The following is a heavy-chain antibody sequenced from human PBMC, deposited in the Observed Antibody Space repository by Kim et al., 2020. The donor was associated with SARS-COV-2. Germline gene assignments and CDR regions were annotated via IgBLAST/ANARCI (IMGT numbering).Heavy chain of an antibody. V-gene: IGHV4-39*01. CDR3: HLGSSIAARPRAMDV. CDR1: GGSISSSSYY. CDR2: IYYSGST. Sequence: SETLSLTCTVSGGSISSSSYYWGWIRQPPGKGLEWIGSIYYSGSTYYNPSLKSRVTISVDTSKNQFSLKLSSVTAADTAVYYCHLGSSIAARPRAMDVWGQGTTVTVSS. J-gene: IGHJ6*02. D-gene: IGHD6-6*01.